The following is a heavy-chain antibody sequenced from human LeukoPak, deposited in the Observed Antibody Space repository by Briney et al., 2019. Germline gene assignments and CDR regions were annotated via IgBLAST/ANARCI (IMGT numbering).Heavy chain of an antibody. Sequence: ASVKVSCKASGYTFTGYYMHWVRQAPGQGLEWMGWINPNSGGTNYAQKFQGRVTMTRDTSISTAYMELSRLRSDDTAVYYCARGIVVVPAAPLVFVPNWFDPWGQGTLVTVSS. V-gene: IGHV1-2*02. J-gene: IGHJ5*02. D-gene: IGHD2-2*01. CDR2: INPNSGGT. CDR1: GYTFTGYY. CDR3: ARGIVVVPAAPLVFVPNWFDP.